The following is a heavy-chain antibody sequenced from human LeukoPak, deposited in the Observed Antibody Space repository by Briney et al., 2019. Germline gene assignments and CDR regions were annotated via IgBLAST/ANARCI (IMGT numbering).Heavy chain of an antibody. Sequence: GGSLRLSCAASGSNFNDFDMHWVRQGTGKGLEWVSAIGIGGDTHYSGSVKGRFTISRENAKNSLFLQMNSLRAGDTAVYYCARDRYGMDVWGRGTTVTVSS. CDR3: ARDRYGMDV. J-gene: IGHJ6*02. CDR2: IGIGGDT. CDR1: GSNFNDFD. D-gene: IGHD1-14*01. V-gene: IGHV3-13*01.